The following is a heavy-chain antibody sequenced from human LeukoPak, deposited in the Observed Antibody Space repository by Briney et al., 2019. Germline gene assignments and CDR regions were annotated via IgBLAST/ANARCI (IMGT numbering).Heavy chain of an antibody. CDR1: GFTFSSYG. CDR3: AKDAFKFGATKDAFDI. D-gene: IGHD1-26*01. CDR2: IRYDGSNK. V-gene: IGHV3-30*02. Sequence: GGSLRFSCAASGFTFSSYGMHWVRQAPGKGLEWVAFIRYDGSNKYYADSVKGRFTISRDNSKNTLYLQMNSLRAEDTAVYYCAKDAFKFGATKDAFDIWGQGTMVTVSS. J-gene: IGHJ3*02.